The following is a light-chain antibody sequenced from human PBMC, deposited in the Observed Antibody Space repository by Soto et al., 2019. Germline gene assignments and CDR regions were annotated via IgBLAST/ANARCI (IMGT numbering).Light chain of an antibody. J-gene: IGKJ5*01. CDR1: QDISTY. CDR2: DAS. Sequence: DLQMTPSPSSLSASVGDRVTITCPAIQDISTYLNWYQQKPGKAPKLLIYDASNLETGVPSRFSGSGSGTDFTFTISSLQPEDIATYYCQQFEDFPRAIIFGQGTRLEI. CDR3: QQFEDFPRAII. V-gene: IGKV1-33*01.